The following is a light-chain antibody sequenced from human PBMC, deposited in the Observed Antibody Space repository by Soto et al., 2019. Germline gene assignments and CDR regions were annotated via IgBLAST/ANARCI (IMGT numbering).Light chain of an antibody. CDR3: QQRASWLT. CDR2: DAS. V-gene: IGKV3-11*01. CDR1: QGISNF. J-gene: IGKJ4*01. Sequence: EIVLTQSPATLSLSPGERATLSCRASQGISNFLAWYQHRPGQAPRLLIYDASKRATGIPERFSGSGFGIDFTPTISSLEPEDFAVYYCQQRASWLTFGGGTKVEIK.